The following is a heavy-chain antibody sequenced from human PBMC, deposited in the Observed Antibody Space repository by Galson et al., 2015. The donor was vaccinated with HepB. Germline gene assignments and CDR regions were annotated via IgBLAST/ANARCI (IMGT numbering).Heavy chain of an antibody. Sequence: SVKVSCKVSGYTLTELSMHWVRQAPGKGLEWMGGFDPEDGETIYAQKFQGRVTMTEDTSTDTAYMELSSLRSEDTAVYYCATSFSSGTWYFDLWGRGTLVTVSS. V-gene: IGHV1-24*01. CDR3: ATSFSSGTWYFDL. CDR2: FDPEDGET. J-gene: IGHJ2*01. CDR1: GYTLTELS. D-gene: IGHD3-3*01.